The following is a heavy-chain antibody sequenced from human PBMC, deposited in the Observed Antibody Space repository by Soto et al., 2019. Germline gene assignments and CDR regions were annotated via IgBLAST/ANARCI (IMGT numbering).Heavy chain of an antibody. D-gene: IGHD4-17*01. CDR1: GFTFSRHP. J-gene: IGHJ5*02. CDR2: LSYDGSTE. CDR3: ARVPLAYGDSLKWFEP. V-gene: IGHV3-30*17. Sequence: PGGSLRLSGTASGFTFSRHPMHWVRQAPGKGLEWVAVLSYDGSTEYYADSVKGRFTISRDNSKDTLFLQMNSLKPEDTAVYYCARVPLAYGDSLKWFEPWGRVTLVTVYS.